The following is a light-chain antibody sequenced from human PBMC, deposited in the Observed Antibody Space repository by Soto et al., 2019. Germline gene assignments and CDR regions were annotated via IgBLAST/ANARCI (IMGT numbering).Light chain of an antibody. V-gene: IGKV1-27*01. CDR2: GAS. CDR3: QKYNNSPWT. J-gene: IGKJ1*01. CDR1: QGINSY. Sequence: DIPMTQSPSSLSASLGDRATITCRASQGINSYLAWYQQKPGKAPMLLISGASRLHSGFPSRFNGSGSGTDFTPTISSLQPEYVATYYCQKYNNSPWTFGQGTKVEIK.